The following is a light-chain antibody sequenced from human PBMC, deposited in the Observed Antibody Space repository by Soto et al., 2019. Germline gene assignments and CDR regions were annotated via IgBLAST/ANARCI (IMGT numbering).Light chain of an antibody. CDR1: QSISRR. CDR3: QQYENLPT. J-gene: IGKJ5*01. Sequence: DSQVAQSPSTVSASVGDRVTITCRASQSISRRSAWHQQKPGRAPKLLIYDASNSAAGVPSRFRGSASATDFPSTISRLPPDAIATYYCQQYENLPTFGQGTRLEIK. V-gene: IGKV1-5*01. CDR2: DAS.